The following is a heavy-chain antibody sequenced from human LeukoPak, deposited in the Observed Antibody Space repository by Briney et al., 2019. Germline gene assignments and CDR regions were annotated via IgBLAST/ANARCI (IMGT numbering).Heavy chain of an antibody. V-gene: IGHV1-69*05. Sequence: SVKVSCKASGGTFSSYAISWVRQAPGQGLEWMGGIIPIFGTANYAQKFQGRVTITTDESTSTAYMELSSLRSEDTAVYYCARDGGVPAAIFGGNWFGPWGQGTLVTVSS. CDR1: GGTFSSYA. J-gene: IGHJ5*02. CDR3: ARDGGVPAAIFGGNWFGP. D-gene: IGHD2-2*02. CDR2: IIPIFGTA.